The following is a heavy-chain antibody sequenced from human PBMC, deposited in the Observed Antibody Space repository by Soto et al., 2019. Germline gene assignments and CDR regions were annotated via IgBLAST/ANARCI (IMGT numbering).Heavy chain of an antibody. D-gene: IGHD3-3*01. CDR2: ISSSSSYI. CDR3: AKGGDYDFWSGYTHSYYYYYMDV. J-gene: IGHJ6*03. Sequence: EVQLVESGGGLVKPGGSLRLSCAASGFTFSSYSMNWVRQAPGKGLEWVSSISSSSSYIYYADSVKGRFTISRDNAKNSLYLQMNSLRAEDTAMYYCAKGGDYDFWSGYTHSYYYYYMDVWGKGTTVTVSS. CDR1: GFTFSSYS. V-gene: IGHV3-21*01.